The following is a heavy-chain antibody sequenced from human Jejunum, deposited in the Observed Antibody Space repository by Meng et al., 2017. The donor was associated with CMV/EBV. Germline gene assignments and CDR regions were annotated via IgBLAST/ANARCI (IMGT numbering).Heavy chain of an antibody. J-gene: IGHJ4*02. CDR1: GFTFDEYA. Sequence: CEGSGFTFDEYAVPWVRQAPGKGLEWVANINQDGSEKNYVDSVKGRFTVSRDNARNSLYLQMNSLRAEDTSLYYCASSYYETGDYWGQGTLVTVSS. D-gene: IGHD3-22*01. V-gene: IGHV3-7*01. CDR3: ASSYYETGDY. CDR2: INQDGSEK.